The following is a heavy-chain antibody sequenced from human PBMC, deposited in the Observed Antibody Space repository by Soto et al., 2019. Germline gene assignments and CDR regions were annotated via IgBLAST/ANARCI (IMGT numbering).Heavy chain of an antibody. Sequence: SETLSLTCAVYGGSFSGYYWSWIRQPPGKGLEWIGEINHSGSTNYNPSLKSRVTISVDTSKNQFSLKLSSVTAADTAVYYCARWHPRVTIFGVVSMNWFDPWGQGTLVTVSS. CDR2: INHSGST. CDR1: GGSFSGYY. D-gene: IGHD3-3*01. V-gene: IGHV4-34*01. J-gene: IGHJ5*02. CDR3: ARWHPRVTIFGVVSMNWFDP.